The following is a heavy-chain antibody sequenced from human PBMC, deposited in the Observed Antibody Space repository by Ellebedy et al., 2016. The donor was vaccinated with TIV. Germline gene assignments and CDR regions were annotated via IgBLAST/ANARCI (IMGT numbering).Heavy chain of an antibody. CDR1: GYTFIDFY. J-gene: IGHJ5*02. D-gene: IGHD6-19*01. V-gene: IGHV1-46*01. Sequence: AASVTVSCKASGYTFIDFYMNWVRQAPGQGLEWMGVINPRDGSTTYAQRFPGRVTMTSDTSTNTVYMELSSLRSEDSAVYYCAIRIAVGLGFDPWGQGTLVTVSS. CDR2: INPRDGST. CDR3: AIRIAVGLGFDP.